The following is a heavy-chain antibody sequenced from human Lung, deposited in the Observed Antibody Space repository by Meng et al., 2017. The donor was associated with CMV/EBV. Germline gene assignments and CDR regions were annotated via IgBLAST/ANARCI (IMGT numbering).Heavy chain of an antibody. Sequence: TLNEVVPTLVQPTQTRALTCTFSGFSLSTSGVGVVWIRQPPGKALEWLALIYWDDDKRYSPSLKNRLTITKDTSKTQVVLTLTNIDPVDTATYYCAHRHRLRDFDYWGQGTLVTVSS. J-gene: IGHJ4*02. V-gene: IGHV2-5*02. CDR3: AHRHRLRDFDY. CDR2: IYWDDDK. D-gene: IGHD4-17*01. CDR1: GFSLSTSGVG.